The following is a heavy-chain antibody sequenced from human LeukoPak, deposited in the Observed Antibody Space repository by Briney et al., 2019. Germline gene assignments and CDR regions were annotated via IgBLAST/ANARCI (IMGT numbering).Heavy chain of an antibody. V-gene: IGHV4-4*07. Sequence: SETLSLTCTVSGGSISSYYWSWIRQPAGKGLEWIGRFYTSGSTNYNPSLKSRVTMSVDTSKNQFSLKLSSVTAADTAVYYCARGPPIAAAAREYFQHWGQGTLVTVSS. CDR1: GGSISSYY. D-gene: IGHD6-13*01. CDR2: FYTSGST. J-gene: IGHJ1*01. CDR3: ARGPPIAAAAREYFQH.